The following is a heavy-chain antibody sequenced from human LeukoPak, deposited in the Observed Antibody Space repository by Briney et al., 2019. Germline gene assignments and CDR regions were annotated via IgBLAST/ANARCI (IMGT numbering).Heavy chain of an antibody. Sequence: GGSLRLSCAASGFTFSHYWMHWVRQAPGKGLVWVSHINSDGRSTTYADSVKGRFTISRDNAKHMLYLHMNSLRAEDTAVYYCARDPEGHIAVAGFFDYWGQGTLVTVSS. CDR2: INSDGRST. J-gene: IGHJ4*02. V-gene: IGHV3-74*01. CDR3: ARDPEGHIAVAGFFDY. D-gene: IGHD6-19*01. CDR1: GFTFSHYW.